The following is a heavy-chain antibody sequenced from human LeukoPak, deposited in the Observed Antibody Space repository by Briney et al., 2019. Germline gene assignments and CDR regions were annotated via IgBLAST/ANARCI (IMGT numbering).Heavy chain of an antibody. Sequence: PGGSLRLSCAASGFTFSSYAMHWVRQAPGKGLEYVSAISSNGGSTYYANSVKGRFTNSRDNSKNTLYLQMGSLRAEDMAVYYCARGYCSGGSCYSVVVGYFDYWGQGTLVTVSS. CDR2: ISSNGGST. CDR3: ARGYCSGGSCYSVVVGYFDY. CDR1: GFTFSSYA. V-gene: IGHV3-64*01. D-gene: IGHD2-15*01. J-gene: IGHJ4*02.